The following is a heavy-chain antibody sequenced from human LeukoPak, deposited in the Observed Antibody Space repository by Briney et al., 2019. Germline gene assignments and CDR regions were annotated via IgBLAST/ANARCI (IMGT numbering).Heavy chain of an antibody. D-gene: IGHD3-3*01. CDR2: ISYDGSNK. V-gene: IGHV3-30*03. Sequence: GGSLRLSCAASGFTFSSYGMHWVRQAPGKGLEWVAVISYDGSNKYYADSVKGRFTISRDNSKNTLYLQMNSLRAEDTAVYYCAREKLRFLEWLSAYGMDVWGQGTTVTVSS. J-gene: IGHJ6*02. CDR3: AREKLRFLEWLSAYGMDV. CDR1: GFTFSSYG.